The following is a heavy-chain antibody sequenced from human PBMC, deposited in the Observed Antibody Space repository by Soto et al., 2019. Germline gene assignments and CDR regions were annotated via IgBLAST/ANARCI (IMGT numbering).Heavy chain of an antibody. CDR3: TTEYCSGGSCYSVPSFDP. J-gene: IGHJ5*02. V-gene: IGHV3-15*07. D-gene: IGHD2-15*01. Sequence: GGSLRLSCAASGFTFSNAWMNWVRQAPGKGLEWVGRIKSKTDGGTTDYAAPVKGRFTISRDDSKNTLYLQMNSLKTEDTAVYYCTTEYCSGGSCYSVPSFDPWGQGTLVTVSS. CDR2: IKSKTDGGTT. CDR1: GFTFSNAW.